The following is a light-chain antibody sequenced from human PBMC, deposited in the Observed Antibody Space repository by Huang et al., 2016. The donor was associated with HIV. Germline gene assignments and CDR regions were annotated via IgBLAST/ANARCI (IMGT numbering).Light chain of an antibody. CDR1: QSVSKY. CDR3: QQRSIWPPLT. V-gene: IGKV3-11*01. J-gene: IGKJ4*01. CDR2: DGS. Sequence: IVLTQSPATLSLSLGERATLSCRATQSVSKYLAWYQQKPGQAPRLLIYDGSKRATGIPAKFSGSGSGTDFTLTISSLEPEDSAVYYCQQRSIWPPLTFGGGTKVEIK.